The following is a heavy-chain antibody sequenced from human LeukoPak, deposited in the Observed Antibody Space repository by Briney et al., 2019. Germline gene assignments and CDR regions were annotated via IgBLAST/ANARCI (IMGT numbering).Heavy chain of an antibody. J-gene: IGHJ6*03. D-gene: IGHD6-19*01. CDR3: ARVPSSGWYTRRYYYYYMDV. CDR1: GGSISSYY. V-gene: IGHV4-59*01. CDR2: LYYSGST. Sequence: SETLSLTCTVSGGSISSYYWSWVRQPPGKGLGCSGYLYYSGSTNYNPSIKSRVTISVDTSKTQFSLTLSSVTAADTAVYYCARVPSSGWYTRRYYYYYMDVWGKGTTVTVSS.